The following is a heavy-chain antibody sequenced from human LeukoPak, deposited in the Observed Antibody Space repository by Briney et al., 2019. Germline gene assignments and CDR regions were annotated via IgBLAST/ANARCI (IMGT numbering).Heavy chain of an antibody. CDR3: AKDWGYTTMVSYYFDY. D-gene: IGHD5-18*01. Sequence: QPGGSLRLSCAASGFTFSSYGMHWVRQAPGKGLEWVAVIWYDGNNKYYADSVKGRFTISRDNSKNTLYLQMNSLRAEDTAVCYCAKDWGYTTMVSYYFDYWGQGTLVTVSS. CDR1: GFTFSSYG. V-gene: IGHV3-33*06. CDR2: IWYDGNNK. J-gene: IGHJ4*02.